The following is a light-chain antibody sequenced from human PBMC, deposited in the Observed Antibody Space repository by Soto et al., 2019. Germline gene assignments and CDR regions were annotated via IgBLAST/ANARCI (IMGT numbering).Light chain of an antibody. CDR3: SSYAGINNLGV. V-gene: IGLV2-8*01. CDR1: RRDVGGYKY. J-gene: IGLJ1*01. CDR2: EVN. Sequence: QSALTQPPSASGSPGQSVTISCTGTRRDVGGYKYVSWYQQHPGKAPKLMIFEVNKRPSGVTDRFSGSKSGNTASLTVSGLQAEDEADYYCSSYAGINNLGVFGTGTKLTVL.